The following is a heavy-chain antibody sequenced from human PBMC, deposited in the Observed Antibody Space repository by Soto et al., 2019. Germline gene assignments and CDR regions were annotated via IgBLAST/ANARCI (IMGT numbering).Heavy chain of an antibody. V-gene: IGHV4-4*07. CDR3: ARGERFCDWFAS. D-gene: IGHD3-3*02. Sequence: SEPLTLTCTVTGGAISGYYWTWIRQSAGGGLEWIGRIYSSGSTNYNPSLKSRVTISLDTSMNHFSLMLSSVTAPDTAVDYCARGERFCDWFASWGQGTLVTVSS. CDR2: IYSSGST. J-gene: IGHJ5*01. CDR1: GGAISGYY.